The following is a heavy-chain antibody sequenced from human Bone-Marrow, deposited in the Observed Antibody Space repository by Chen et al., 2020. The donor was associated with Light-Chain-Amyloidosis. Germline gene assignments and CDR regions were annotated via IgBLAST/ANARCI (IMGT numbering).Heavy chain of an antibody. D-gene: IGHD6-19*01. V-gene: IGHV3-30*02. CDR1: GFTFSSYG. CDR2: IRYDGSNK. J-gene: IGHJ6*03. Sequence: QVQLVESGGGVVQPGGSLRLSCAASGFTFSSYGMHWVRQAPGKGLEWVACIRYDGSNKYYADSVKGRFTISRDNSKNTLYLQMNSLRAEDTAVYYCAKDVDRRLGYYYYMDVWGKGTTVTVSS. CDR3: AKDVDRRLGYYYYMDV.